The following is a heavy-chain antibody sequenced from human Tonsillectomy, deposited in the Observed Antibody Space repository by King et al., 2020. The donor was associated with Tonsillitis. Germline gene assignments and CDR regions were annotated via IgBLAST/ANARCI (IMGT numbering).Heavy chain of an antibody. J-gene: IGHJ3*02. V-gene: IGHV5-51*01. Sequence: QLVQSGAEVKKPGDSLRISCEGSGDSFTRHWITWVRQMPEKGLEWMGIIYPSDSETRYSPSFQGQVTISADKSTATASLQWNRLKASDTSIYYCARQVRDSDAFDIWGQGTVVTVSS. CDR1: GDSFTRHW. CDR3: ARQVRDSDAFDI. CDR2: IYPSDSET.